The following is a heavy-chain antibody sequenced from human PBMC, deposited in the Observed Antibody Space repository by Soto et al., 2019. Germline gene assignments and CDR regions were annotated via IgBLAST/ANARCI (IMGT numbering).Heavy chain of an antibody. CDR3: ARVSGYGSGSYSYYYYGMDV. V-gene: IGHV4-59*01. Sequence: SETLFLTCNVSGGSISSYYWSWIRQPPGTGLAWIGYIYYSGSTNYNLSLKSRFTISVDTSKDQFSLKLSSVTAADTAVYYCARVSGYGSGSYSYYYYGMDVWGQGTTVTVTS. CDR2: IYYSGST. J-gene: IGHJ6*02. D-gene: IGHD3-10*01. CDR1: GGSISSYY.